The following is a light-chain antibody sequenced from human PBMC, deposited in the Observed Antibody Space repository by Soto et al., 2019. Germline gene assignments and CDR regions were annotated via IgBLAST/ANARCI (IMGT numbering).Light chain of an antibody. CDR3: CSYAGSHTWV. Sequence: QSALTQPRSVSGSFGQSVTISCTGTSSDVGDSDSVSWYQQHPGRAPKLMISDVDKRPSGVPDRFSGSKSGNTASLTISGLQSDDEADYYCCSYAGSHTWVFGRGTKLTVL. CDR1: SSDVGDSDS. CDR2: DVD. J-gene: IGLJ3*02. V-gene: IGLV2-11*01.